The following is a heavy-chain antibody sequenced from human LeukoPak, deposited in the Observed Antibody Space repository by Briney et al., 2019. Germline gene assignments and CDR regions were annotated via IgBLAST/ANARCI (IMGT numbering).Heavy chain of an antibody. V-gene: IGHV3-9*01. CDR3: AKDIRYDSSALGS. D-gene: IGHD3-22*01. J-gene: IGHJ4*02. CDR1: GFTFSSYA. CDR2: ISWNSGSI. Sequence: GGSLRLSCAASGFTFSSYAMHWVRQAPGKGLEWVSGISWNSGSIGYADSVKGRFTISRDNAKNSLYLQMNSLRAEDTALYYCAKDIRYDSSALGSWGQGTLVTVSS.